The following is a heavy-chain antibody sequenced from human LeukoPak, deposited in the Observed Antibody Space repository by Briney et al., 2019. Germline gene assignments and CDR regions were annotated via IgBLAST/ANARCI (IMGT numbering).Heavy chain of an antibody. CDR2: INTHTGNP. CDR3: ARARRDCSSTSCYAFGY. D-gene: IGHD2-2*01. Sequence: ASVKVSCKASAYIFTTHAMNWVRQAPGQGPEWMGWINTHTGNPTYAQGFTGRFVFSLDTSVSTAYLQISSLKAEDTAVYYCARARRDCSSTSCYAFGYWGQGTLVTVSS. CDR1: AYIFTTHA. J-gene: IGHJ4*02. V-gene: IGHV7-4-1*02.